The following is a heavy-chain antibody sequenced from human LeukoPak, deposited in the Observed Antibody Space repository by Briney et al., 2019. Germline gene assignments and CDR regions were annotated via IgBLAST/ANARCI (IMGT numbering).Heavy chain of an antibody. CDR3: AKSYCSSTSCYTDYYYYMDV. CDR1: GFTFSSYG. D-gene: IGHD2-2*02. CDR2: ISYDGSNK. J-gene: IGHJ6*03. Sequence: PGRSLRLSCAASGFTFSSYGMHWVRQAPGKGLEWVAVISYDGSNKYYADSVKGRFTISRDNSKNTLYLQMNSLRAEDTAVYYCAKSYCSSTSCYTDYYYYMDVWGKGTTVTVSS. V-gene: IGHV3-30*18.